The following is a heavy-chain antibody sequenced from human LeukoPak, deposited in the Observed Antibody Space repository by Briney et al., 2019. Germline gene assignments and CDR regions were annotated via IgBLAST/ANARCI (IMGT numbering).Heavy chain of an antibody. V-gene: IGHV1-8*01. CDR2: MNPNSGNT. CDR3: ARSKTGSLGNWFDL. J-gene: IGHJ5*02. Sequence: ASVKVCCKASGYTFTSYDINWVRQATGQGLEWMGWMNPNSGNTGYAQKFQARVTMARNTSINTAYMELSSLRSEDTAVYYCARSKTGSLGNWFDLWGQGTLVTVSS. D-gene: IGHD1-1*01. CDR1: GYTFTSYD.